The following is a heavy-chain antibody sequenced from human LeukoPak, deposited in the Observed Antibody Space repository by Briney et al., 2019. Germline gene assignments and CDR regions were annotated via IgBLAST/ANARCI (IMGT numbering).Heavy chain of an antibody. CDR1: GGSIKTPNYY. CDR2: IFCSGGT. J-gene: IGHJ3*02. D-gene: IGHD5-12*01. CDR3: AMSNGYSLVNI. V-gene: IGHV4-39*07. Sequence: SETLSLTCTVSGGSIKTPNYYWGWISQTPGKGLEWIGNIFCSGGTYYSPSLTTRVTISLDTSRNQFSLKLNSATAADTAVYYCAMSNGYSLVNILGQGTLVSASS.